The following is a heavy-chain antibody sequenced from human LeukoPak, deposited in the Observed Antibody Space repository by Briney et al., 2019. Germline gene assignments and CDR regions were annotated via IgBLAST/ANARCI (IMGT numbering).Heavy chain of an antibody. Sequence: SETLSLTCAVYGGSFSGYYWSWIRQPPGKGLEWIGEINHSGSTNYNPTLKSRVTISVDTSRNQFSLKLSSVTAADTAVYYCAGDFSSSWFDYWGQGTLVTASS. CDR3: AGDFSSSWFDY. J-gene: IGHJ4*02. CDR1: GGSFSGYY. V-gene: IGHV4-34*01. CDR2: INHSGST. D-gene: IGHD6-13*01.